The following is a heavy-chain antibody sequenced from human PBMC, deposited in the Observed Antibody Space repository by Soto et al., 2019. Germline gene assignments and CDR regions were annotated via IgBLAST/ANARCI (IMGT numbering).Heavy chain of an antibody. CDR1: GYTLITYA. J-gene: IGHJ4*02. CDR3: ARGIAVAAPYYFDY. CDR2: INGGNGHT. D-gene: IGHD6-19*01. Sequence: ASVKVSCKASGYTLITYAMHWVRQAPGQRLEWMGWINGGNGHTKYSQKFQGRVTITRDTSASTGYMELSSLTSEDTAVYYCARGIAVAAPYYFDYWGQGTLVTVSS. V-gene: IGHV1-3*01.